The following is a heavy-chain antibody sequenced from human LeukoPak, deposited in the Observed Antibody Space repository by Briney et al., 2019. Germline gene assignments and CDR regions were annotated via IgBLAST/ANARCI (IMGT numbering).Heavy chain of an antibody. J-gene: IGHJ4*02. V-gene: IGHV3-48*02. CDR1: GFTFSSYT. D-gene: IGHD3-22*01. Sequence: GGSLRLSCAASGFTFSSYTMNWVRQAPGKGLEWVSYISSSSSTIYYADSVKGRFTISRDNAKNSLYLQMNSLRDEDTAVYYCARTHYYDSSGYYYWGQGTLVTVSS. CDR2: ISSSSSTI. CDR3: ARTHYYDSSGYYY.